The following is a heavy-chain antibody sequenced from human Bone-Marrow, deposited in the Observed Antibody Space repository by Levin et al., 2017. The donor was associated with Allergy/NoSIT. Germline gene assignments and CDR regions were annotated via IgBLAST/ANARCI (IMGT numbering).Heavy chain of an antibody. J-gene: IGHJ6*02. CDR1: GFTVSGNY. D-gene: IGHD3-10*01. V-gene: IGHV3-66*01. Sequence: PGGSLRLSCAASGFTVSGNYMTWVRQAPGKGLEWVSVIHSRGSTYYADSVKGRFTISRDSSKNTVFLQMNSLRGEDTAVYYCAREGFASGTYYYYGLDVWGQGTTVTVSS. CDR3: AREGFASGTYYYYGLDV. CDR2: IHSRGST.